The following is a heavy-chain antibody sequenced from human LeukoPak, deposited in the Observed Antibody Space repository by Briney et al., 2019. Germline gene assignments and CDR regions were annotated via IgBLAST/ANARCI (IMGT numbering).Heavy chain of an antibody. CDR3: ARRVRKSQLNDAFDI. CDR1: GFTFSSYW. D-gene: IGHD1-1*01. Sequence: GGSLRLSCAASGFTFSSYWMSWVRQAPGKGLEWVANIKQDGSEKYYVDSVKGRFTSSRDNAKNSLYLQMNSLRAEDTAVYYCARRVRKSQLNDAFDIWGQGTMVTVSS. CDR2: IKQDGSEK. J-gene: IGHJ3*02. V-gene: IGHV3-7*01.